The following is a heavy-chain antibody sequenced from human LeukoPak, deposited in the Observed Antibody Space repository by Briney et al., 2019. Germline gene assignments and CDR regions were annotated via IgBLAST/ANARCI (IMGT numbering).Heavy chain of an antibody. V-gene: IGHV4-4*07. CDR2: IYTSGST. CDR3: ARVSGIARSNYFDY. Sequence: SETLSLTCTVSGGSISSYYWSWIRQPAGKGLEWIGRIYTSGSTNYNPSLKSRVTMSVDTSKNQFSLKLSSVTAADTAVYYCARVSGIARSNYFDYWGQGTLVTVSS. CDR1: GGSISSYY. D-gene: IGHD6-13*01. J-gene: IGHJ4*02.